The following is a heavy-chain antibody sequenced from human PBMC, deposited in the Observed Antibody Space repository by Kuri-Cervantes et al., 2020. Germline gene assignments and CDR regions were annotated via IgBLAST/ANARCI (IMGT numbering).Heavy chain of an antibody. CDR2: INPSGGST. D-gene: IGHD2-15*01. Sequence: ASVKVSCKASGYTFTSYYMHWVRQAPGQGLEWMGIINPSGGSTSYAQKFQGRVTMTRDTSTSTVYMELSVLESNDTAVYYCAIGKGYCNGGSCYFYWGQGTLVTVSS. CDR1: GYTFTSYY. V-gene: IGHV1-46*01. J-gene: IGHJ4*02. CDR3: AIGKGYCNGGSCYFY.